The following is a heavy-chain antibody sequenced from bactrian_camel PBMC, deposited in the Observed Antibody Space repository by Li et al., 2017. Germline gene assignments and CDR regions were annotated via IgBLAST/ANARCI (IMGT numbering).Heavy chain of an antibody. V-gene: IGHV3S67*01. CDR2: IAGDGRT. CDR3: AADLVTDEPSLVEREYYY. D-gene: IGHD1*01. J-gene: IGHJ4*01. CDR1: TSC. Sequence: VQLVESGGGSVQAGGSLRLSCASTTSCMGWFRRLPGQEREGVAAIAGDGRTDYADSVKGRSTISRDGAKNIIALQMHSLKPEDTATYYCAADLVTDEPSLVEREYYYWGQGTQVTVS.